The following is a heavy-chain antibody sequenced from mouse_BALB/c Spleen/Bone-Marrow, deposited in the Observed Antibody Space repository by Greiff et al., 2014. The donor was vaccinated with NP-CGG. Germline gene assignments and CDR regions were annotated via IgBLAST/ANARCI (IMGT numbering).Heavy chain of an antibody. D-gene: IGHD1-2*01. CDR3: ARITTATGAMDY. V-gene: IGHV2-9*02. CDR2: IWADGST. CDR1: GFSLTSYG. J-gene: IGHJ4*01. Sequence: VQLQQSGPGLVAPSQSLSISCTVSGFSLTSYGVHWVRQPPGKGLEWLGVIWADGSTNYYSALMSRLSISKDNSKSQVVLKMNRLQTDDTAMDYCARITTATGAMDYWGQGTSVTVSS.